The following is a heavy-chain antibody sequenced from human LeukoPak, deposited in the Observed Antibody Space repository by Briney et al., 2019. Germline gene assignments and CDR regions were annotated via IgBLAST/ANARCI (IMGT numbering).Heavy chain of an antibody. CDR3: ARRGYGDYAPFDY. CDR2: IYSGGST. Sequence: PGGSLRLSCAASGFTVSSNYMSWVRQAPGKGLEWVSIIYSGGSTSYADSVKGRFTISRDNIKNTLYLQMNSLRAEDTAVYYCARRGYGDYAPFDYWGQGALVTVSS. J-gene: IGHJ4*02. CDR1: GFTVSSNY. V-gene: IGHV3-66*04. D-gene: IGHD4-17*01.